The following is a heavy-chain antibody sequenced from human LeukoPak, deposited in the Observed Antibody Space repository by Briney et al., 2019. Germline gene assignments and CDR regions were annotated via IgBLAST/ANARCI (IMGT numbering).Heavy chain of an antibody. D-gene: IGHD3-10*02. CDR1: GYTFTSYG. CDR3: ARDYVAHVRTTNWFDP. CDR2: ISAYNGNT. V-gene: IGHV1-18*01. Sequence: ASVKVSCKASGYTFTSYGISWVRQAPGQGLEWMGWISAYNGNTNYAQKLQGRVTMTTDTSTSTAYMELRSLRSDDTALYYCARDYVAHVRTTNWFDPWGQGTLVTVSS. J-gene: IGHJ5*02.